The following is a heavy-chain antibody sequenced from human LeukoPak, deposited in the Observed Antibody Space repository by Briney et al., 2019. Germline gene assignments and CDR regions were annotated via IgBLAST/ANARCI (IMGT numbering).Heavy chain of an antibody. J-gene: IGHJ4*02. CDR2: ISVYNGNT. Sequence: ASVKVSCKASGYTFTSYGISWVRQAPGQGLEWMGWISVYNGNTNYAQKLQGRVTMTTDTSTSTAYMELRSLRSDDTAVYYCASARRYFDWLLLDYWGQGTLVTVSS. CDR3: ASARRYFDWLLLDY. D-gene: IGHD3-9*01. V-gene: IGHV1-18*01. CDR1: GYTFTSYG.